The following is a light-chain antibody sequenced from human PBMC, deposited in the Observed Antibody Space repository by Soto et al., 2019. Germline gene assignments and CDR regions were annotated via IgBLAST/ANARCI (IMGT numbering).Light chain of an antibody. V-gene: IGKV3-11*01. J-gene: IGKJ2*01. CDR1: TSVSSY. CDR2: DAS. Sequence: EIVLTQSPATLSLSPGESATLSCRASTSVSSYLAWYQQKPGQAPRLLIYDASNRATGIPARFSGSGSGTDFTLTISSPEPEDFAVYYCQQRSNWPPYTFGQGTKLEIK. CDR3: QQRSNWPPYT.